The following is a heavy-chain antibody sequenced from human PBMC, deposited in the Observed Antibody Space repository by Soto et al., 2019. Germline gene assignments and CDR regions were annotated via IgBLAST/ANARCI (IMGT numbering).Heavy chain of an antibody. J-gene: IGHJ3*02. CDR1: GFTFSSYA. CDR3: ARKGPPRDAFDI. V-gene: IGHV3-23*01. CDR2: VLGGGGST. Sequence: EVQLLESGGGLVQPGGSLRLSCAASGFTFSSYAMSWVRQTPGKGLEWVSGVLGGGGSTFYADSVKGRFTISRDNSKKPLYVQMNNLRAEDTAIYYCARKGPPRDAFDIWGQGTMVTVSS.